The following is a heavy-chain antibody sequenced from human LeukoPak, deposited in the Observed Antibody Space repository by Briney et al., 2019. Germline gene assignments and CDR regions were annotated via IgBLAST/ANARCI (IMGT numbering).Heavy chain of an antibody. Sequence: GGSLRLSCAASGFTFSSYTMSWVRQAPGKGLEWVSTITTSDGNTYYADSVKGRFTVSRDNSKNTLFLQMNSLRAEDTAVYYCTKDGGLWVSAHWGDSWGRGTLVTVSS. CDR2: ITTSDGNT. V-gene: IGHV3-23*01. CDR1: GFTFSSYT. D-gene: IGHD7-27*01. CDR3: TKDGGLWVSAHWGDS. J-gene: IGHJ4*02.